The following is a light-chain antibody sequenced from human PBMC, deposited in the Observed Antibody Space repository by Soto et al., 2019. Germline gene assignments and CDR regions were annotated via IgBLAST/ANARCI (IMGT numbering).Light chain of an antibody. CDR2: DVS. V-gene: IGLV2-11*01. CDR3: CSYAGSYPHVV. J-gene: IGLJ2*01. CDR1: SSDVGNYNY. Sequence: QSAQTQPRSGSGSPGQSVTISCTGTSSDVGNYNYVSWYQQHPGKAPKLMIFDVSQRPSGVPDRFSGSKSGNTASLTISGLQAEDEAYYYCCSYAGSYPHVVFGGGTKLTFL.